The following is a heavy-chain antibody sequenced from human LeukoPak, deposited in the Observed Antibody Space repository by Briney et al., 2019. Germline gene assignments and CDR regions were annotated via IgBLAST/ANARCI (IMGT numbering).Heavy chain of an antibody. CDR2: ISTTSDYI. Sequence: PGGSLRLSCVGSGFSFSNSDMNWVRQAPGKGLEWVSSISTTSDYIYHADSVKGRFTTSRDNARNSLYLQMNSLRAEDTAVYYCARNMGDYWGQGTLVTVSS. D-gene: IGHD2/OR15-2a*01. CDR1: GFSFSNSD. CDR3: ARNMGDY. J-gene: IGHJ4*02. V-gene: IGHV3-21*06.